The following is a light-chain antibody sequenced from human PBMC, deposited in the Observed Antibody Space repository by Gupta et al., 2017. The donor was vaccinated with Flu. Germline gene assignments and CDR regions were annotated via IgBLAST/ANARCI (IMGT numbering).Light chain of an antibody. CDR1: QSVSSN. V-gene: IGKV3-15*01. Sequence: EIVMTQSPATLSVSPGERATLSCRASQSVSSNLAWYQQKPGQAPRLLIYGASTRAKGIPARFSGSGSGTEFTITISSLHSEDFAVYYCQQYYNGPPGITFGGGTKVEIK. CDR3: QQYYNGPPGIT. J-gene: IGKJ4*01. CDR2: GAS.